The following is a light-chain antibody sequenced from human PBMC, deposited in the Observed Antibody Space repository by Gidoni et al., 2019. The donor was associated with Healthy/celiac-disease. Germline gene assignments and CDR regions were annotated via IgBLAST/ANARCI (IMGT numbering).Light chain of an antibody. J-gene: IGLJ2*01. Sequence: SYELPQPPSLSLSPGQTARITCSGDALPKQYAYWYQQKPGQAPVLVIYKDSERPSGIPERFSGSSSGTTVTLTISGVQAEDEADYYCQSADSSGTHVVFGGGTKLTVL. CDR3: QSADSSGTHVV. CDR1: ALPKQY. CDR2: KDS. V-gene: IGLV3-25*02.